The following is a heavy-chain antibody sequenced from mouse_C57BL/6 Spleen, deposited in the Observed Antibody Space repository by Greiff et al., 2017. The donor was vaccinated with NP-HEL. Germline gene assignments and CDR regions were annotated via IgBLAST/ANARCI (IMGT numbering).Heavy chain of an antibody. CDR1: GFTFSDYY. CDR3: ARGCTTVEYFDV. D-gene: IGHD1-1*01. Sequence: EVMLVESEGGLVQPGSSMKLSCTASGFTFSDYYMAWVRQVPEKGLEWVANINYDGSSTYYLDSLKSRFIISRDNAKNILYLQMSSLKSEDTATYYCARGCTTVEYFDVWGTGTTVTVSS. J-gene: IGHJ1*03. CDR2: INYDGSST. V-gene: IGHV5-16*01.